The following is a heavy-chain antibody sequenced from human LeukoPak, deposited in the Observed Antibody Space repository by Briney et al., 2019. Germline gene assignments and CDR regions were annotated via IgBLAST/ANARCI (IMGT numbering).Heavy chain of an antibody. CDR2: INPNSGGT. Sequence: ASVKVSCKASGYTFTSYAMHWVRQAPGQGLEWMGWINPNSGGTDYAQKFQGRVTMTRDASISTAYMELSRLRSDDTAVYYCARAVVTMVRGVMGYWGQGTLVTVSS. CDR3: ARAVVTMVRGVMGY. D-gene: IGHD3-10*01. V-gene: IGHV1-2*02. CDR1: GYTFTSYA. J-gene: IGHJ4*02.